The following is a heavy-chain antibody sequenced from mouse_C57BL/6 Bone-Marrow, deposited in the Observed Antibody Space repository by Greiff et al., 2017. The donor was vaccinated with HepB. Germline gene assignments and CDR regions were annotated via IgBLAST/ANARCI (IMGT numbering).Heavy chain of an antibody. D-gene: IGHD1-1*01. J-gene: IGHJ2*01. V-gene: IGHV1-82*01. CDR1: GYAFSSSW. CDR2: IYPGDGDT. Sequence: QVQLQQSGPELVKPGASVKISCKASGYAFSSSWMNWVKQRPGKGLEWIGRIYPGDGDTNYNGKFKGKATLTADKSSITAYMQLSSLTSEDSAIYFCAREDYDSSYYFDYWGQGTTLTVSS. CDR3: AREDYDSSYYFDY.